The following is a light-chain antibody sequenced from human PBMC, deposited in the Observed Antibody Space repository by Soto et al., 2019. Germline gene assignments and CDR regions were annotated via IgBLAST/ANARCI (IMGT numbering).Light chain of an antibody. J-gene: IGLJ3*02. CDR1: SSDVGSYTF. CDR2: EAT. V-gene: IGLV2-23*01. CDR3: CSSAGYMTWV. Sequence: QSALTQPASVSGSPGQSITISCTGSSSDVGSYTFVSWYQHHPDKAPKLMIYEATKRPSGVSHRFSGSKSGNMASLTISGLQAEDEGEYYCCSSAGYMTWVFGGGTKVAVL.